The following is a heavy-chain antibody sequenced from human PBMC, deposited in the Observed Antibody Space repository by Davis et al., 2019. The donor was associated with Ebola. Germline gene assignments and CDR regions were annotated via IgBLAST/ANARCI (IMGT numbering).Heavy chain of an antibody. J-gene: IGHJ4*02. CDR3: ARDGSSGWYPIDY. CDR1: GFTFSSYG. Sequence: GESLKISCAASGFTFSSYGMHWVRQAPGKGLEWVAVIWYDGSNKYYADSVKGRFTISRDNSKNTLYLQMNSLRAEDTAVYYRARDGSSGWYPIDYWGQGTLVTVSS. CDR2: IWYDGSNK. V-gene: IGHV3-33*01. D-gene: IGHD6-19*01.